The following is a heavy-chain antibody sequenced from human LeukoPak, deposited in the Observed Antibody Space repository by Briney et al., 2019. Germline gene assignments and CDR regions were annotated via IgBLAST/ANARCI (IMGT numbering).Heavy chain of an antibody. CDR2: IYHSGST. CDR1: GYSISSGYY. D-gene: IGHD2-15*01. V-gene: IGHV4-38-2*02. J-gene: IGHJ6*02. Sequence: SETLSLTCTVSGYSISSGYYWGWIRQPPGKGLEWIGSIYHSGSTYYNPSLKSRVTISVDTSKNQFSLKLSSVTAADTAVYYCARDPYCSGGSCFYYYYYGMDVWGQGTTVTVSS. CDR3: ARDPYCSGGSCFYYYYYGMDV.